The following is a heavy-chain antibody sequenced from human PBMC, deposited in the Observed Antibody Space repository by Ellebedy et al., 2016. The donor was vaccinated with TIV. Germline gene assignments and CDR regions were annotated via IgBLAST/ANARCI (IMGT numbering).Heavy chain of an antibody. CDR2: IKQDGSEK. Sequence: GGSLRLXXAASGFAFSNYWMSWVRQAPGKGLEWVANIKQDGSEKYYVDSVKGRFTISRHNSKNTLNLQMNSLRAEDTAVYHCARDKAVAGSTWAFDIWGQGTMVTVSS. CDR1: GFAFSNYW. CDR3: ARDKAVAGSTWAFDI. D-gene: IGHD6-19*01. J-gene: IGHJ3*02. V-gene: IGHV3-7*03.